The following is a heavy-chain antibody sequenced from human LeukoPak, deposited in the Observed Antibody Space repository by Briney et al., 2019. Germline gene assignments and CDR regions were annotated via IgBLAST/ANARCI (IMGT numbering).Heavy chain of an antibody. CDR3: ARVFRPRTVSGYLYYFDY. CDR2: IYYSGST. Sequence: SETLSLTCTVSGGSISSYYWSWIRQPPGKGLEWIGYIYYSGSTNYNPSLKSRVTISVDTSKNQFSLKLSSVTAADTAVYYCARVFRPRTVSGYLYYFDYWGQGTLVTVSS. J-gene: IGHJ4*02. CDR1: GGSISSYY. V-gene: IGHV4-59*12. D-gene: IGHD3-22*01.